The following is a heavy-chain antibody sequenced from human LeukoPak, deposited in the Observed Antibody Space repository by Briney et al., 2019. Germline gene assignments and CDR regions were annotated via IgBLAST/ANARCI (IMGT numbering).Heavy chain of an antibody. CDR3: ARDMSYGDYELDY. CDR2: IYHSGST. D-gene: IGHD4-17*01. J-gene: IGHJ4*02. CDR1: GGSISSSNW. V-gene: IGHV4-4*02. Sequence: PSGTLSLTCAISGGSISSSNWRSWVRQPPGKGLEWIGEIYHSGSTNYNPSLKSRVTISVDKAKNQFSLKLSSVTAADTAVYYCARDMSYGDYELDYWGQGTLVTVSS.